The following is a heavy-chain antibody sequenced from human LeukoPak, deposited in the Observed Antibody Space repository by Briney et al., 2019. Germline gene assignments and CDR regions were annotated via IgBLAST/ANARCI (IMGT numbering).Heavy chain of an antibody. Sequence: GGSLRLSCAASGFTFSSYEMNWVRQPPGKGLEWVSYISSSGSTIYYADSVKGRFTISRDNAKNSLYLQMNSLRAEDTAVYYCARSLDSEYFQHWGQGTLVTVSS. CDR3: ARSLDSEYFQH. CDR1: GFTFSSYE. J-gene: IGHJ1*01. CDR2: ISSSGSTI. V-gene: IGHV3-48*03.